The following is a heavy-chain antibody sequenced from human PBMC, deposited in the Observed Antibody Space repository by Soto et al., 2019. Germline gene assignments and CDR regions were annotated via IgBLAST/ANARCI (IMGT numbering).Heavy chain of an antibody. CDR2: IIPILGIA. D-gene: IGHD2-15*01. CDR3: ARAAMGGYCSGGSCYSLYYFDY. Sequence: SVKVSCKASGGTFSSYTISWVRQAPGQGLEWMGRIIPILGIANYAQKFQGRVTITADKSTSTAYMELSSLRSEDTAVYYCARAAMGGYCSGGSCYSLYYFDYWGQGTLVTVSS. CDR1: GGTFSSYT. J-gene: IGHJ4*02. V-gene: IGHV1-69*02.